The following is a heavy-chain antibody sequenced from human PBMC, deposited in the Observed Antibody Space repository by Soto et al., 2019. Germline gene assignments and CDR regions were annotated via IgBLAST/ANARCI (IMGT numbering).Heavy chain of an antibody. V-gene: IGHV1-46*01. CDR1: GYTFTSYY. J-gene: IGHJ6*02. CDR3: ARAGKARGYSYGPSWGTNYYDGMDV. D-gene: IGHD5-18*01. Sequence: ASVKVYCKASGYTFTSYYMHWVRQAPGQGLEWMGIINPSGGSTSYAQKFQGRVTMTRDTSTSTVYMELSSLRSEDTAVYYCARAGKARGYSYGPSWGTNYYDGMDVWGQGTTVTVSS. CDR2: INPSGGST.